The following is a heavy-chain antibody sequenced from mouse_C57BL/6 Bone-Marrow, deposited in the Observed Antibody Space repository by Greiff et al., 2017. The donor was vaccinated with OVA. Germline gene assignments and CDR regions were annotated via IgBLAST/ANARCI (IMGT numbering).Heavy chain of an antibody. CDR2: IDPSDSYT. J-gene: IGHJ3*01. CDR3: ARDGSSYSWFAY. Sequence: QVQLQQPGAELVMPGASVKLSCKASGYTFTSYWMHWVKQRPGQGLEWIGEIDPSDSYTKYNQKFKGKSTLTVDKSSSTAYMQLSSLTSEDSAVYYCARDGSSYSWFAYWGQGTLVTVSA. V-gene: IGHV1-69*01. D-gene: IGHD1-1*01. CDR1: GYTFTSYW.